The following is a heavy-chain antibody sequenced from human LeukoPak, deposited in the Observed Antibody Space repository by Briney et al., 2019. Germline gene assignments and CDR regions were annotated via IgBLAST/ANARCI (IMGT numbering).Heavy chain of an antibody. CDR2: IYPGNSDT. D-gene: IGHD6-13*01. V-gene: IGHV5-51*01. J-gene: IGHJ4*02. Sequence: GESLKISCKGSGYIFSSYWIGWVRQTPGKGLEWMGIIYPGNSDTTYSPSFQGQVTISADRSITTAYLQWSSLKASDTAMYYCARHEYSSSWLWGQGTLVTVSS. CDR1: GYIFSSYW. CDR3: ARHEYSSSWL.